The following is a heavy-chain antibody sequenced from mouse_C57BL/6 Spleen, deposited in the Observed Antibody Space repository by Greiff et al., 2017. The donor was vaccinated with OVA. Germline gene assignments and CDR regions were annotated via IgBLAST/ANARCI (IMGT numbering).Heavy chain of an antibody. D-gene: IGHD4-1*01. CDR3: ASGRWDDAFAY. Sequence: QVQLQQPGAELVKPGASVKLSCKASGYTFTSYWMHWVKQRPGQGLEWIGMIHPNSGSTNYNEKFKSKATLTVDKSSSTAYMQLSSLTSEDSAVDYGASGRWDDAFAYWGQGTLVTVSA. J-gene: IGHJ3*01. V-gene: IGHV1-64*01. CDR2: IHPNSGST. CDR1: GYTFTSYW.